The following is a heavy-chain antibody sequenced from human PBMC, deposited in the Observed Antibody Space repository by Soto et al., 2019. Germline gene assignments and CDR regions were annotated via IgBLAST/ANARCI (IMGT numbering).Heavy chain of an antibody. Sequence: QVQLQESGPGLVKPSQTLSLTCSVSGRSITTDGCYWSWIRQHPGKGLEWIGFVFYSGSTSYNPSLKSRVDMSLDRSKNQFTLELRSMTAADTGLYYCAAQSSYGDPMGYWGQGTLVTVSS. D-gene: IGHD4-17*01. CDR2: VFYSGST. V-gene: IGHV4-31*03. CDR1: GRSITTDGCY. CDR3: AAQSSYGDPMGY. J-gene: IGHJ4*02.